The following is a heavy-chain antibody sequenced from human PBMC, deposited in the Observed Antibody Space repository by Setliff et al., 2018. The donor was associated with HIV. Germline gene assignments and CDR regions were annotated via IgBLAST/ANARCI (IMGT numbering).Heavy chain of an antibody. CDR1: GGSISSGSYF. J-gene: IGHJ4*02. D-gene: IGHD2-8*01. Sequence: SETLSLTCTASGGSISSGSYFWNWIRQPAGKGLGWIGRIYSSGITNYNPSLKSRLTISLDTSKNQFSLQVTSVTAADTAVYYCARDPYCPNTCYEDFTFDSWGQGTLVTVSS. CDR2: IYSSGIT. CDR3: ARDPYCPNTCYEDFTFDS. V-gene: IGHV4-61*02.